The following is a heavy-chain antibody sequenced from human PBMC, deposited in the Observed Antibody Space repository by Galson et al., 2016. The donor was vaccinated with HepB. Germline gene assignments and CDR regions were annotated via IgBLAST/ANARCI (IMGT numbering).Heavy chain of an antibody. CDR3: ARDLPDPYSSSWGGYFDY. D-gene: IGHD6-13*01. V-gene: IGHV7-4-1*02. CDR1: GYSFTTYG. Sequence: SVKVSCKASGYSFTTYGIHWVRQAPGQGLEWMGWINTNTGNPTYVQGFTGRFVFSLDTSVSTAYLQISSLKAEDTAVYYCARDLPDPYSSSWGGYFDYWGQGTLVTVSS. J-gene: IGHJ4*02. CDR2: INTNTGNP.